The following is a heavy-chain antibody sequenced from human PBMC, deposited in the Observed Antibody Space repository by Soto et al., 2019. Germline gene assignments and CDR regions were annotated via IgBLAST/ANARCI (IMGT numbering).Heavy chain of an antibody. CDR1: GYTFTSYA. J-gene: IGHJ2*01. CDR2: INAGNGNT. D-gene: IGHD3-10*01. CDR3: ARVLYYYGSGGWYFDL. Sequence: QVQLVQSGAEVKKPGASVKVSCKASGYTFTSYAMHWVRQAPGQRLEWMGWINAGNGNTKYSQKFQGRVTITRDTSGGTAYMELSSLRSEDRAVYYCARVLYYYGSGGWYFDLWGRGTLVTVSS. V-gene: IGHV1-3*01.